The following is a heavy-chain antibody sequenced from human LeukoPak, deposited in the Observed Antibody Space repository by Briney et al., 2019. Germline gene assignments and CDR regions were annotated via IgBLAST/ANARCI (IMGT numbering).Heavy chain of an antibody. J-gene: IGHJ5*02. V-gene: IGHV3-33*01. CDR1: GFTFSSYG. CDR2: IWYDGSNK. Sequence: PGRSLRLSCAASGFTFSSYGMHWVRQAPGKGLEWVAVIWYDGSNKYYADSVKGRLTISRDNSKNTLYLQMNSLRAEDTAVYYCARDRPYYDILTGYPNWFDPWGQGTLVTVSS. CDR3: ARDRPYYDILTGYPNWFDP. D-gene: IGHD3-9*01.